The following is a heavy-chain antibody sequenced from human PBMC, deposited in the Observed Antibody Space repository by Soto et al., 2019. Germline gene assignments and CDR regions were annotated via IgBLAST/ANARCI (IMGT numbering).Heavy chain of an antibody. D-gene: IGHD4-4*01. J-gene: IGHJ4*02. CDR3: ARVGTVTTDY. Sequence: QVQLQESGPGLVKPSETLSLTCTFSGGSVIIGSYYWSWIRQPPGKGLEWIGYIYYSGSTNYNPSLKSRVTISGDTSKNQFSLKLSSVTAADTAVYYCARVGTVTTDYWGQGTLVPVSS. CDR1: GGSVIIGSYY. V-gene: IGHV4-61*01. CDR2: IYYSGST.